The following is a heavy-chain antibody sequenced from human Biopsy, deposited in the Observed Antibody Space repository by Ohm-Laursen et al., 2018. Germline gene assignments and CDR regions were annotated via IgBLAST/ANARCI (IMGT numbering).Heavy chain of an antibody. J-gene: IGHJ2*01. CDR1: GGSISSYY. Sequence: SQTLSLTWAVSGGSISSYYWSWIRQPPGKGLEWIGYIYYTGSTNYNPSLKSRVTISVDTSMNHLSLRLTFVTAADTAVYYCARHAPSYSGSYWRYFDLWGLGTLVTVSS. CDR2: IYYTGST. D-gene: IGHD1-26*01. CDR3: ARHAPSYSGSYWRYFDL. V-gene: IGHV4-59*08.